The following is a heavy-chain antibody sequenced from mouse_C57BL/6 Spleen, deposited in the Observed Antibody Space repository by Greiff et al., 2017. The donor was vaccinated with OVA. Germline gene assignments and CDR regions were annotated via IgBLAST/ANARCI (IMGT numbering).Heavy chain of an antibody. CDR3: ARWGTTVVADYYAMDY. Sequence: QVHVKQSGPGLVQPSQSLSITCTVSGFSLTSYGVHWVRQSPGKGLEWLGVIWSGGSTDYNAAFISRLSISKDNSKSQVFFKMNSLQADDTAIYYCARWGTTVVADYYAMDYWGQGTSVTVSS. D-gene: IGHD1-1*01. CDR1: GFSLTSYG. J-gene: IGHJ4*01. V-gene: IGHV2-2*01. CDR2: IWSGGST.